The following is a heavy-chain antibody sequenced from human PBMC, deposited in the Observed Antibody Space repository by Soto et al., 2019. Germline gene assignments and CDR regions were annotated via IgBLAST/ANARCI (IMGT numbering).Heavy chain of an antibody. CDR3: ARSIEVPSRHIDH. CDR1: VVSMIVYY. D-gene: IGHD6-6*01. V-gene: IGHV4-59*01. J-gene: IGHJ4*01. CDR2: VYYTGST. Sequence: SGTXSLTCRFSVVSMIVYYLILIRHAPGKGLEWIGYVYYTGSTNYNPSLQSRVTISVDTSNKQFSLSLRLVTAADQAVYFCARSIEVPSRHIDHWGHGIRV.